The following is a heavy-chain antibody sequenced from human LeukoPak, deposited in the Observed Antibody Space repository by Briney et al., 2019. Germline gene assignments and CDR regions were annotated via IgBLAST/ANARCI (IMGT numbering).Heavy chain of an antibody. Sequence: GGSLRLSCAASGFTFSSYAMNWVRQAPGKGLEWVSAISASGGGTYYADSVKGRFTVSRDNSKNTLYLQMNSLRVEDTAVYYCAKGGSTSWRASYYFDFWGQGTLVTVSS. CDR2: ISASGGGT. D-gene: IGHD6-13*01. CDR3: AKGGSTSWRASYYFDF. J-gene: IGHJ4*02. V-gene: IGHV3-23*01. CDR1: GFTFSSYA.